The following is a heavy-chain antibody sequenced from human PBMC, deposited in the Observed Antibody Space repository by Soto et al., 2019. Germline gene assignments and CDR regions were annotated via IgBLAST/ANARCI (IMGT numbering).Heavy chain of an antibody. CDR2: IYYSGST. Sequence: PSETLSLTCTVSGGSISSSYWSWIRQPPGKGLEWIGYIYYSGSTNYNPSLKSRVTISVDTSKNQFSLKLSSVTAADTAVYYCAREGYDSRGYYLYWGRGTLVTVSS. CDR3: AREGYDSRGYYLY. V-gene: IGHV4-59*01. D-gene: IGHD3-22*01. J-gene: IGHJ4*02. CDR1: GGSISSSY.